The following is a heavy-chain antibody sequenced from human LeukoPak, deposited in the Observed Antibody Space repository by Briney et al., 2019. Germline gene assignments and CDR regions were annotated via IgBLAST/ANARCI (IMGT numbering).Heavy chain of an antibody. Sequence: SQTLSLTCAISGDSVSNNIATWNWVRQSPSRGLEWLGRTYYRSKWYNDYAVSVKSRITINPDTSKIQFSLQLNSVTPEDTAVYYCARDSSSWKRNWFDPWGQGTLVTVSS. J-gene: IGHJ5*02. CDR3: ARDSSSWKRNWFDP. CDR1: GDSVSNNIAT. V-gene: IGHV6-1*01. D-gene: IGHD6-13*01. CDR2: TYYRSKWYN.